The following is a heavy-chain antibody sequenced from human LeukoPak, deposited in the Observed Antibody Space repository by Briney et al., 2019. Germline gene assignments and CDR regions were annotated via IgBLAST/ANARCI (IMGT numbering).Heavy chain of an antibody. CDR3: ARGDWLSGSSGY. V-gene: IGHV1-2*07. D-gene: IGHD1-26*01. CDR1: GYNFTGYH. J-gene: IGHJ4*02. Sequence: ASVKVSCKTSGYNFTGYHMHWVRQAPGQGLEWMGWTNPVSGGTKYAHKFQGRVTMTRDTSINTFYMELYSLMSDDTAVYYCARGDWLSGSSGYWGLGTLVTVSS. CDR2: TNPVSGGT.